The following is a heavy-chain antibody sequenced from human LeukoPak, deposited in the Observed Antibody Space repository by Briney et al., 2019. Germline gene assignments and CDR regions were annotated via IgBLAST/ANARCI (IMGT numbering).Heavy chain of an antibody. CDR2: IYYTGST. J-gene: IGHJ5*02. D-gene: IGHD6-19*01. V-gene: IGHV4-59*01. CDR1: GGSITNDY. CDR3: ARPQWLVTMGPWFDP. Sequence: PSETLSLTCAVSGGSITNDYWSWIRQPPGRGLEWIGYIYYTGSTNYSPSLKSRVTISVDTSKNQFSLKLNSVTAADTAVYCCARPQWLVTMGPWFDPWGQGTLVTVSS.